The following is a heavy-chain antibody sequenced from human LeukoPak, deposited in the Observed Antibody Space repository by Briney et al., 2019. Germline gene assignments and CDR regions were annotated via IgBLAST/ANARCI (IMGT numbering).Heavy chain of an antibody. CDR3: AKDQGIFGVVIPLDAFDI. D-gene: IGHD3-3*01. CDR1: GFTFSSYG. J-gene: IGHJ3*02. V-gene: IGHV3-30*02. CDR2: IRYDGSNK. Sequence: GGSLRLSCAASGFTFSSYGMHWVRQAPGKGLEWVAFIRYDGSNKYYADSVKGRFTISRDNSKNTLYLQMNSLRAEDTAVYYCAKDQGIFGVVIPLDAFDIWGQGTMVTVSS.